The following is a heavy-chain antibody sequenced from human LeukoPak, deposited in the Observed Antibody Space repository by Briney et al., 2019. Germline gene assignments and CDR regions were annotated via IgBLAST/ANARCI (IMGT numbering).Heavy chain of an antibody. D-gene: IGHD3-10*01. CDR2: ISGSDGST. CDR1: RFTFSTYA. V-gene: IGHV3-23*01. J-gene: IGHJ6*02. CDR3: VKYGADV. Sequence: PGGSLGLSCAASRFTFSTYAMSWVRQPPGEGLEWVSAISGSDGSTYYADSVKGRFTISRDNSKNTLYLQMNSLRAEDTAVYCCVKYGADVWGQGTTVTVSS.